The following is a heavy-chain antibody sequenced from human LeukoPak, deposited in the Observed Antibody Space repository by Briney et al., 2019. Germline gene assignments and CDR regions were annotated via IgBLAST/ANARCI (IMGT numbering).Heavy chain of an antibody. V-gene: IGHV1-18*01. CDR1: GYTFSSYG. D-gene: IGHD1-26*01. CDR3: ARRGGSYSHSDF. Sequence: ASVKVSCKASGYTFSSYGIIWVRHAPGQGLQWMGWVSPFNGNTDYAPKLQGRVTMTTDTSTTTAYMELRSLTSDDTAVYYCARRGGSYSHSDFWGQGTLVTVSS. J-gene: IGHJ4*02. CDR2: VSPFNGNT.